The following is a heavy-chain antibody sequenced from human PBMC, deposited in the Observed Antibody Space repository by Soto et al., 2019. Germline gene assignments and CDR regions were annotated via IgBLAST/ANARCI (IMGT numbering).Heavy chain of an antibody. D-gene: IGHD3-3*01. CDR2: INPNSGGT. CDR1: GYTFTGYY. J-gene: IGHJ6*02. CDR3: ARDRDYDFWSGYLLLRYYYYGRDV. Sequence: ASVKVSCKASGYTFTGYYMHWVRQAPGQGLEWMGWINPNSGGTNYAQKFQGRVTMTRDTSISTAYMELSRLRSDDTAGYYCARDRDYDFWSGYLLLRYYYYGRDVWGQGTTVTVSS. V-gene: IGHV1-2*02.